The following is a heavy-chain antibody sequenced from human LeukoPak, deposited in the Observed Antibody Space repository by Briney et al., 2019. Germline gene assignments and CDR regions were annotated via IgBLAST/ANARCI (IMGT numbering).Heavy chain of an antibody. Sequence: GGFLRLSCAASGFTFSKFAMSWLRQAPGKGLEWVSVIITSGARTYSADSVKGRFNISRDNSKNMLYLHMNSLRAEDTAVYYCAKLHYGDYVGNWGQGTLVTVS. D-gene: IGHD4-17*01. V-gene: IGHV3-23*01. CDR1: GFTFSKFA. CDR2: IITSGART. J-gene: IGHJ4*02. CDR3: AKLHYGDYVGN.